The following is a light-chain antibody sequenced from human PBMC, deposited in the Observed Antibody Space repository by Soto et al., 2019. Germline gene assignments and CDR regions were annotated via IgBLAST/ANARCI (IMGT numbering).Light chain of an antibody. CDR2: HAS. CDR1: QGIRND. CDR3: QQYLSYS. V-gene: IGKV1-13*02. Sequence: AIQMTQSPSSLSAAVGDRVTIACLASQGIRNDLSWYQQKPGTAPKLLIYHASTLESGVPSRFSGSGSGTEFTLTISSLQPDDFATYYCQQYLSYSFGQGTKVDIK. J-gene: IGKJ1*01.